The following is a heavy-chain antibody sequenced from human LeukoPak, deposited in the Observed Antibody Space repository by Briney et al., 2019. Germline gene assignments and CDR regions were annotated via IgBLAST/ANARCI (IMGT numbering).Heavy chain of an antibody. J-gene: IGHJ4*02. CDR3: ARNLDYYDSSGYYSHFDY. Sequence: PSETLSLTCTVSGYSISSGYYWGWIRQPPGKGLEWIGSIYYSGSTYYNPSLKSRVTISVDTSKNQFSLKLSSVTAADTAVYYCARNLDYYDSSGYYSHFDYWGQGTLVTVSS. D-gene: IGHD3-22*01. CDR2: IYYSGST. CDR1: GYSISSGYY. V-gene: IGHV4-38-2*02.